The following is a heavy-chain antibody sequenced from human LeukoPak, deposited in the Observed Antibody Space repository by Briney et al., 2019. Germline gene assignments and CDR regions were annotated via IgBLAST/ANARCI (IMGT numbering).Heavy chain of an antibody. CDR3: GKTTVGYSSGQRPAWPVDY. J-gene: IGHJ4*02. CDR1: GFTFGSHA. CDR2: IFGSGGSP. V-gene: IGHV3-23*01. D-gene: IGHD5-18*01. Sequence: GGSLRLSCEASGFTFGSHAMYWVRQAPGKGLEWVAGIFGSGGSPHYADPVKGRFTISRDNSRNTVYLQINSLRAEDTAVYYCGKTTVGYSSGQRPAWPVDYWGQGTLVTVSS.